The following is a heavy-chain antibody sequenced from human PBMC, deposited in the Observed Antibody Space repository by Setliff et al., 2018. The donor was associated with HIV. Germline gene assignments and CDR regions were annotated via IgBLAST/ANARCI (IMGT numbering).Heavy chain of an antibody. Sequence: GGSLRLSCAASGFTFSNYGMHWVRQAPGKGLEWLAVIWYDGRNQNYADSVKGRFTMSRDNAKNSLDLQMNSLRVEDTAVYYCARATDSYYYYGMDVWGQGTTVTVSS. CDR3: ARATDSYYYYGMDV. CDR1: GFTFSNYG. V-gene: IGHV3-33*08. CDR2: IWYDGRNQ. J-gene: IGHJ6*02.